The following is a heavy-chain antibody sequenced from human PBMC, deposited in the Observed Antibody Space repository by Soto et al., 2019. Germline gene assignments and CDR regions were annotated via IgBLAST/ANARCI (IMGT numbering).Heavy chain of an antibody. J-gene: IGHJ6*02. CDR2: ISYSSSTI. Sequence: EVQLVESGGGLVQPGGSLRLSCAASGFTFSSYSMNWVRQAPGKGLEWVSYISYSSSTIYYADSVKGRFTISRDNAENSLYLQMNSLRAEDTAYYCATSLDVWGQGTTVTVSS. V-gene: IGHV3-48*01. CDR3: ATSLDV. CDR1: GFTFSSYS.